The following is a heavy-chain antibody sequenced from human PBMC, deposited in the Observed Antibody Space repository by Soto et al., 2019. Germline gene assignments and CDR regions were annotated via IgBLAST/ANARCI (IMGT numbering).Heavy chain of an antibody. Sequence: QVQLVQSGAEVKKPGASVKVSCKASGYTFTNYGISWVRQAPGQGLEWMGWISTYNGNTNYAQKLQGRVTMTTDTSTNIAYMELRSLRADDTAVYYCARVDVTIFGVVIRPFDYGGQGTLVTVAS. CDR3: ARVDVTIFGVVIRPFDY. CDR1: GYTFTNYG. J-gene: IGHJ4*02. V-gene: IGHV1-18*01. D-gene: IGHD3-3*01. CDR2: ISTYNGNT.